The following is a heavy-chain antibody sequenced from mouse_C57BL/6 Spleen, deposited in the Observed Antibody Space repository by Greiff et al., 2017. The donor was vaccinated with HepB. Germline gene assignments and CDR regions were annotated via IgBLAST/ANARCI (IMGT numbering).Heavy chain of an antibody. D-gene: IGHD1-1*01. V-gene: IGHV1-72*01. CDR3: AGARDYGSSLYYAMDY. CDR2: IDPNSGGT. J-gene: IGHJ4*01. CDR1: GYTFTSYW. Sequence: QVQLQQPGAELVKPGASVKLSCKASGYTFTSYWMHWVKQRPGRGLEWIGRIDPNSGGTKYNEKFKSKATLTVDKPSSTAYMQLSSLTSEDSAVCYCAGARDYGSSLYYAMDYWGQGTSVTVSS.